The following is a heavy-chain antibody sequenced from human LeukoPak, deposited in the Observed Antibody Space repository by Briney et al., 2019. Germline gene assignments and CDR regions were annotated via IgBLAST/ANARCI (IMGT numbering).Heavy chain of an antibody. CDR3: ARDLYDYVWGSYRYTLDY. V-gene: IGHV3-64*01. CDR2: ISSNGGST. J-gene: IGHJ4*02. CDR1: GFTFSSYA. D-gene: IGHD3-16*02. Sequence: GGSLRLSCAASGFTFSSYAMHWVRQAPGKGLGYVSAISSNGGSTYYANSVKGRFTISRDNSKNTLYLQMGSLRAEDMAVYYCARDLYDYVWGSYRYTLDYWGQGTLVTVSS.